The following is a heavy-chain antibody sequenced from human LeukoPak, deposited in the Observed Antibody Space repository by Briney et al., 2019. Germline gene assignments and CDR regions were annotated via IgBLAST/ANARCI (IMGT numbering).Heavy chain of an antibody. J-gene: IGHJ3*02. D-gene: IGHD6-6*01. CDR2: ISSSSSYI. Sequence: GGSLRLSCAASGFTFSSYSMNWVRQAPGKGLEWVSSISSSSSYIYYADSVKGRFTISRDNAKNSLYLQMNSLRAEDTAVYYCARGLGSSSSSDAFDIWGQGIMVTVSS. CDR3: ARGLGSSSSSDAFDI. CDR1: GFTFSSYS. V-gene: IGHV3-21*01.